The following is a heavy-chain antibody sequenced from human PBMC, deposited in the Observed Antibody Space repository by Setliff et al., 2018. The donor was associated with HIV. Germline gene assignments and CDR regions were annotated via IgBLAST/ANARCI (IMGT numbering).Heavy chain of an antibody. J-gene: IGHJ3*02. Sequence: GGSLRLSCIASGFNFGDYGMTWVRQAPGKGLEWVGFIRSQAYGGTTEYGASVKGRFTMSRDDSKSIAYLQMNSLKTEDTAVYYCTRNRNYAFDIWGQGTMVTVSS. CDR3: TRNRNYAFDI. CDR2: IRSQAYGGTT. V-gene: IGHV3-49*04. CDR1: GFNFGDYG.